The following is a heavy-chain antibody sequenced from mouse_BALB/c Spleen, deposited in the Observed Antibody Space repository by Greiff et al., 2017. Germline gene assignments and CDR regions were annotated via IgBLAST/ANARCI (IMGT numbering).Heavy chain of an antibody. CDR3: ARVKTGYFDV. CDR2: ISSGGSYT. V-gene: IGHV5-9-4*01. J-gene: IGHJ1*01. CDR1: GFTFSSYA. Sequence: DVKLVESGGGLVKPGGSLKLSCAASGFTFSSYAMSWVRQSPEKRLEWVAEISSGGSYTYYPDTVTGRFTISRDNAKNTLYLEMSSLRSEDTAMYYCARVKTGYFDVWGAGTTVTVSS.